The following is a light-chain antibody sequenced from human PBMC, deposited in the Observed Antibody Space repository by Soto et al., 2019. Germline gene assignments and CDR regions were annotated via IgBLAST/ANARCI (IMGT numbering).Light chain of an antibody. CDR2: LEGSGSY. CDR3: ETWDSNTWV. V-gene: IGLV4-60*02. J-gene: IGLJ3*02. Sequence: QSVLTQSSSASASLGSSVKLTCTLISGHSSYIIAWHQQQPGKAPRYLMKLEGSGSYNKGSGVPDRFSGSSSGADRYLSISNLQFEDEADYYCETWDSNTWVFGGGTKLTVL. CDR1: SGHSSYI.